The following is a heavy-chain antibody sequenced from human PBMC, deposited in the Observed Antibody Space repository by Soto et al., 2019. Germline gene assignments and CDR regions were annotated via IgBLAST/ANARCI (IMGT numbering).Heavy chain of an antibody. Sequence: GGSLRLSCAASGFTFSSYGMHWVRQAPGKGLEWVAVISYDGSNKYYADSVKGRFTISRDNSKNTLYLQMNSLRAEDTAVYYCAKDLSYCGGDCYSLLWGQGTLVTVSS. CDR3: AKDLSYCGGDCYSLL. CDR2: ISYDGSNK. V-gene: IGHV3-30*18. CDR1: GFTFSSYG. J-gene: IGHJ4*02. D-gene: IGHD2-21*02.